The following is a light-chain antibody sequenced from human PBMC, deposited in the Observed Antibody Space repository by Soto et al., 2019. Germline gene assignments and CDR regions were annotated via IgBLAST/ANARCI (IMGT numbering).Light chain of an antibody. J-gene: IGLJ2*01. V-gene: IGLV2-8*01. CDR1: SSDVGGYNY. CDR2: EVS. CDR3: TSYGGRKNHVV. Sequence: QSALTQPPSASGSPGQSVTISCTGTSSDVGGYNYVSWYQQHPGKAPKLLIYEVSKWPSGVPDRFSGSKSGNTASLTVSGLGAGDEGDYSGTSYGGRKNHVVFGGGTTPTAL.